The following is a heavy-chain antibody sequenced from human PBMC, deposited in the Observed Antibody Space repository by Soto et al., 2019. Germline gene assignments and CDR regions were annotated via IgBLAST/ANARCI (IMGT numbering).Heavy chain of an antibody. CDR2: IYYSGST. Sequence: SETLSLTCTVSGGSISSGGYYWSWIRQHPGKGLEWIGYIYYSGSTYYNPSLKSRVTISVDTSKNQFSLKLSSVTAADTAVYYCARAALDGYNEYFDYWGQGTLVTVS. CDR3: ARAALDGYNEYFDY. CDR1: GGSISSGGYY. D-gene: IGHD5-12*01. J-gene: IGHJ4*02. V-gene: IGHV4-31*03.